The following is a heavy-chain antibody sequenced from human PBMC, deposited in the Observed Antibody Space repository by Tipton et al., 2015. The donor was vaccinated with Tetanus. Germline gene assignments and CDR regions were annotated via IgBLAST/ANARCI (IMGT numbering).Heavy chain of an antibody. Sequence: TLSLTCTVSGDSFSGGGYWTWIRQHPGKGLEWIGYIYYSGHTHYNPSLRGRVDISLDTSQNQVSLNLRSVTAADTAVYYCAKDRLWGGECYSLWGRGTLVTVSS. V-gene: IGHV4-31*03. CDR2: IYYSGHT. CDR1: GDSFSGGGY. D-gene: IGHD2-21*01. J-gene: IGHJ4*02. CDR3: AKDRLWGGECYSL.